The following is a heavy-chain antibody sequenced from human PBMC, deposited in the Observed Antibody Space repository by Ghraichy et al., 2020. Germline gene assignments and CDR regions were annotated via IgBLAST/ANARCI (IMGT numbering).Heavy chain of an antibody. V-gene: IGHV4-61*08. CDR2: VYYIGNT. D-gene: IGHD3-22*01. Sequence: SETLSLTCTVSGGSVSSADYYWSWIRQPPGKGLEWIGYVYYIGNTNYNPSLKSRVTISLDTSNNHFSLKLSSVTAADTAVYYCARTYYYDRSGYSYPYYFDHWGQGTLVTVSS. CDR3: ARTYYYDRSGYSYPYYFDH. CDR1: GGSVSSADYY. J-gene: IGHJ4*02.